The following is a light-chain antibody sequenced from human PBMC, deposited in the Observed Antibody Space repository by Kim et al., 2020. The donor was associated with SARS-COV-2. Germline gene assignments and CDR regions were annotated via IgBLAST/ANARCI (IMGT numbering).Light chain of an antibody. CDR3: HSYDSSLSVVV. V-gene: IGLV1-40*01. Sequence: RVTISCTGSSSNIGAGFDVHWYQQLPGTAPKLLIYGNDNRPSGVPDRFSGSKSGTSASLAITALQAEDEADYYCHSYDSSLSVVVFGGGTQLTVL. J-gene: IGLJ2*01. CDR1: SSNIGAGFD. CDR2: GND.